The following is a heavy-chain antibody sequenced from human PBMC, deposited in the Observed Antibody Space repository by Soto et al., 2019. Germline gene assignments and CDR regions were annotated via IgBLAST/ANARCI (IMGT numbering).Heavy chain of an antibody. D-gene: IGHD6-13*01. CDR1: AYTFTGYY. CDR3: ARAGATAHSATGTYYFVY. CDR2: INPNSGGT. V-gene: IGHV1-2*04. J-gene: IGHJ4*02. Sequence: ASVKVSCKASAYTFTGYYMHWVRQAPGQGIEWKGWINPNSGGTNYAQKFQGWVTMTRDTSISTAYMELSRLRSDDTAVYYCARAGATAHSATGTYYFVYRGQGTVVIVSS.